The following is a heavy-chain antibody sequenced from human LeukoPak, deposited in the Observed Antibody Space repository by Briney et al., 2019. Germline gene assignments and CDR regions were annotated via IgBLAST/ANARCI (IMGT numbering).Heavy chain of an antibody. J-gene: IGHJ6*02. CDR3: ARAHLEAYYDILTGYYKSDGMDV. D-gene: IGHD3-9*01. CDR2: ISAYNGNT. V-gene: IGHV1-18*01. CDR1: GYTFTSYG. Sequence: ASVKVSCKASGYTFTSYGISWVRQAPGQGLEWMGWISAYNGNTNYAQKLQGRVTMTTDTSTSTAYMELRSLRSDDTAMYYCARAHLEAYYDILTGYYKSDGMDVWGQGTTVAVSS.